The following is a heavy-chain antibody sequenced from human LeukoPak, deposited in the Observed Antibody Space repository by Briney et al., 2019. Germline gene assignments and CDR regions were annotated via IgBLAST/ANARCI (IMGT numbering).Heavy chain of an antibody. CDR3: AAWQNRLFDY. V-gene: IGHV4-59*01. J-gene: IGHJ4*02. CDR1: GGSISTYY. CDR2: IYHSGST. Sequence: SETLSLTCTVSGGSISTYYWNWIRQPPGKGLEWIGYIYHSGSTNYNPSLQSRVTISVDTSKNQFSLNLNSVTAADTAVYYCAAWQNRLFDYWGQGTLVTASS. D-gene: IGHD2/OR15-2a*01.